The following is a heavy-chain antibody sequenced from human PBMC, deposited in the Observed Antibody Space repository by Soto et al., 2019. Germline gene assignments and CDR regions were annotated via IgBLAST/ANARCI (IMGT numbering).Heavy chain of an antibody. CDR1: GDPITSYF. D-gene: IGHD3-10*01. V-gene: IGHV4-4*07. CDR2: VFPGGPT. J-gene: IGHJ4*02. CDR3: ARTLSGFTYGSRQFYFDY. Sequence: SESLSLTCTVSGDPITSYFWTWIRQPAGKGLEWIGHVFPGGPTSHNSSLKSRVSMSIDTSKNQFSLTLTSVTAADTAVYYCARTLSGFTYGSRQFYFDYWGQGTLVTVSS.